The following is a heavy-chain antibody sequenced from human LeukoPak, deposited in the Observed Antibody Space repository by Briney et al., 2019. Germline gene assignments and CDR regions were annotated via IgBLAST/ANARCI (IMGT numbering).Heavy chain of an antibody. CDR1: GYSFSSYW. J-gene: IGHJ4*02. V-gene: IGHV5-51*01. Sequence: GESLKISCKASGYSFSSYWIGWVRQMPGKGLEWMGIIYPGDSDTRYSPSFQGQVTISADKSFSTAYLQWSSLKASDTAMYYCARLASDDYYDSGGYYPNWGQGTLVTVSS. CDR3: ARLASDDYYDSGGYYPN. CDR2: IYPGDSDT. D-gene: IGHD3-22*01.